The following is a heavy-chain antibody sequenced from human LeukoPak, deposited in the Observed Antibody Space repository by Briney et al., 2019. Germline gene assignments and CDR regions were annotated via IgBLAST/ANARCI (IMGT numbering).Heavy chain of an antibody. V-gene: IGHV4-59*01. CDR2: IYYSGST. J-gene: IGHJ5*02. CDR1: GGSISSYY. Sequence: PSETLSLTCTVSGGSISSYYWSWIRQPPGKGLEWIGYIYYSGSTNYNPSLKSRVTISVDTSKNQFSLKLSSVTAADTAVYYCAREQFGLDPWGQGTLVTVSS. CDR3: AREQFGLDP. D-gene: IGHD3-16*01.